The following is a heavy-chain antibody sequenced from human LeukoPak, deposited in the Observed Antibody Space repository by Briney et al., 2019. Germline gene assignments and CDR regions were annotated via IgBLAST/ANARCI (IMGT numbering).Heavy chain of an antibody. CDR1: GFSFSSYW. Sequence: GGSLRLSCAASGFSFSSYWMSWVRQAPGKGLEWVANIKQDGSEKYYVDSVKGRFTISRDNAKNSLYLQMNSLRAEDTAVYYCARTYGSGTLRYYYYYYMDVWGKGTTVTISS. CDR3: ARTYGSGTLRYYYYYYMDV. CDR2: IKQDGSEK. J-gene: IGHJ6*03. D-gene: IGHD3-10*01. V-gene: IGHV3-7*01.